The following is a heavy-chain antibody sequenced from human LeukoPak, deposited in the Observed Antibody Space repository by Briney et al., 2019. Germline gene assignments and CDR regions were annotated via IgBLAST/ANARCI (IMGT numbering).Heavy chain of an antibody. D-gene: IGHD4-17*01. CDR2: VKEDGSEK. CDR1: GFTFSRYW. Sequence: GGSLRLSCAASGFTFSRYWMSWVRQAPGKGPEWVANVKEDGSEKFYVDSVKGRFTISRDNAKNSVYLQMNSLRAEDTAVYYCARMRNGDYGNNYYYYYMDVWGKGTTVTVSS. J-gene: IGHJ6*03. V-gene: IGHV3-7*03. CDR3: ARMRNGDYGNNYYYYYMDV.